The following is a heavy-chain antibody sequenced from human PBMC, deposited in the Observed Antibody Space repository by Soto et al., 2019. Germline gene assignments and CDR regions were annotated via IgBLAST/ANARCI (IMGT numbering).Heavy chain of an antibody. Sequence: LLQSGAEVKKPGASVKVSCKASGGTPSNSALSWVRQAPGQELEWMGGIIPVFGLVKYAQNFQGRVTLTADEATNTAYMELSSLRPEDTAVYYWAGGRRVVVGSRAYYGMDVWGQGTTVTVS. D-gene: IGHD3-22*01. CDR3: AGGRRVVVGSRAYYGMDV. CDR2: IIPVFGLV. V-gene: IGHV1-69*01. CDR1: GGTPSNSA. J-gene: IGHJ6*02.